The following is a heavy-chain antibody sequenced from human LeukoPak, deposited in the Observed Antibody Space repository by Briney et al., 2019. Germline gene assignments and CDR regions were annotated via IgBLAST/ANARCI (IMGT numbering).Heavy chain of an antibody. D-gene: IGHD6-19*01. CDR1: GYTFTSYG. Sequence: ASVKVSCKASGYTFTSYGISWVRQAPGQGLEWMGWISAYNGNTNYAQKLQGRVTVTTDTSTSTGYMELRRLRSDDTAVYYCARDFPHEYSSGWSFPSVWGKGPTVTVSS. J-gene: IGHJ6*04. CDR3: ARDFPHEYSSGWSFPSV. CDR2: ISAYNGNT. V-gene: IGHV1-18*01.